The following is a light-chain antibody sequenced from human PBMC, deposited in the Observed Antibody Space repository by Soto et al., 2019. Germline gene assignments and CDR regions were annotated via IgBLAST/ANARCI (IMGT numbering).Light chain of an antibody. Sequence: EIVLTQSPATLSLPPGEIATLSCRASQSVSSYLAWYQQKPGQAPRLLIYGASTRATGIPARFSGSGSGTEFTLTISSLQSEDFAVYYCQQYNNWPRTFGQGTKVDIK. CDR2: GAS. CDR1: QSVSSY. J-gene: IGKJ1*01. CDR3: QQYNNWPRT. V-gene: IGKV3-15*01.